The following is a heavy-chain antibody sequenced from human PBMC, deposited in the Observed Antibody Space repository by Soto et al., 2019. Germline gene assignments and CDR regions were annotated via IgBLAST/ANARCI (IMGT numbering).Heavy chain of an antibody. J-gene: IGHJ4*02. CDR3: AILSN. CDR2: IFSDGTT. Sequence: EVQLVETGGGLIQPGGSLRLSCAASGFTVSSNYMNWVRQAPGKGLEWLSIIFSDGTTNYADSVKGRFTISRDNFKNPLYLQMNNLRAEDTAVYYCAILSNWGQGTLVTVSS. V-gene: IGHV3-53*02. CDR1: GFTVSSNY. D-gene: IGHD6-6*01.